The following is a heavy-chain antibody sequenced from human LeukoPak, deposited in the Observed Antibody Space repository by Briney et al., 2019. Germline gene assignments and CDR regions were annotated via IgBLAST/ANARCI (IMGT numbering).Heavy chain of an antibody. V-gene: IGHV4-4*02. Sequence: SETLSLTCAVSSGSINSSNWWSWVRQPPGKGLEWIGEIYPSGSTNYNPSLKSRVTMSVDESKNGFSLELTSVTAADTAVYYCARFHTSSWFFDSWGQGILVTVSS. J-gene: IGHJ4*02. CDR3: ARFHTSSWFFDS. CDR1: SGSINSSNW. D-gene: IGHD6-13*01. CDR2: IYPSGST.